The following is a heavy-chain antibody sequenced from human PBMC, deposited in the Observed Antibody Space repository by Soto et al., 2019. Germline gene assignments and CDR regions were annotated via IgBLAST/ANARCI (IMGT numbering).Heavy chain of an antibody. CDR2: IYYSGST. D-gene: IGHD6-19*01. Sequence: SETLSLTCTVSGGSISSSSYYWGWIRQPPGKGLEWIGSIYYSGSTYYNPSLKSRVTISVDTSKNQFSLKLSSVTAADTAVYYCASETSIAVVSNYYYYYGMDVWGQGTTVTVSS. CDR3: ASETSIAVVSNYYYYYGMDV. CDR1: GGSISSSSYY. V-gene: IGHV4-39*01. J-gene: IGHJ6*02.